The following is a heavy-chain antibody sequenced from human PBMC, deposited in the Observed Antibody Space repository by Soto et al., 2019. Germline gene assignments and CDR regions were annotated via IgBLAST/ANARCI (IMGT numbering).Heavy chain of an antibody. V-gene: IGHV5-10-1*01. CDR2: IDPSDSYT. CDR3: ARRLRFLEWLSNGYYCTVV. Sequence: PGQSLKISCKGSGYSFTSYWISWVRQMPGKGLEWMGRIDPSDSYTNYSPSFQGHVTISADKSIITAYLQWSSLKAPDTAMYYCARRLRFLEWLSNGYYCTVVRYPGTTLTV. CDR1: GYSFTSYW. D-gene: IGHD3-3*01. J-gene: IGHJ6*02.